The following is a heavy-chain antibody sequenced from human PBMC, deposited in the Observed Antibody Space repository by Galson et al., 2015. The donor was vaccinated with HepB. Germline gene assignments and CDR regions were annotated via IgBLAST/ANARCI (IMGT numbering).Heavy chain of an antibody. CDR2: VRSKSDGGTS. CDR1: GFSFRDAW. J-gene: IGHJ4*02. Sequence: SLRLSCAASGFSFRDAWMSWVRQAPGKGLEWVGRVRSKSDGGTSDYAAPVQGRFTISRNDSKNMVYLQMNSPRSEDTAIYYCTTADYYYDSANYIRWGQGALVTVSS. V-gene: IGHV3-15*01. D-gene: IGHD3-10*01. CDR3: TTADYYYDSANYIR.